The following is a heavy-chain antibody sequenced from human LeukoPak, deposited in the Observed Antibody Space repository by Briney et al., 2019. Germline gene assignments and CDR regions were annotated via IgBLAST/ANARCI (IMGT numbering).Heavy chain of an antibody. Sequence: ASVKVSCKASGYTFTGDYMHWGRQAPGQGLEWMGRINPNSGGTNYAQKFQGRVTMTRGTSISTAYMELRRLRSDDTAVYYCARAWVYYGSGSYYNDWGQGTLVTVSS. J-gene: IGHJ4*02. CDR1: GYTFTGDY. CDR2: INPNSGGT. V-gene: IGHV1-2*06. CDR3: ARAWVYYGSGSYYND. D-gene: IGHD3-10*01.